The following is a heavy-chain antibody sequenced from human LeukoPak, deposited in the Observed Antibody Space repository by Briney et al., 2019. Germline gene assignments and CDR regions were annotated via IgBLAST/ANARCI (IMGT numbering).Heavy chain of an antibody. D-gene: IGHD3-16*01. Sequence: NPSETLSLTCAVYGGSFSGYYWSWIRQPPGKGLEWIGEINHSGSTNYNPSLKSRVTISVDTSKNQFSLKLSSVTAADTAVYYCARGGGRLGESYWGQGTLVTVSS. CDR3: ARGGGRLGESY. V-gene: IGHV4-34*01. CDR1: GGSFSGYY. J-gene: IGHJ4*02. CDR2: INHSGST.